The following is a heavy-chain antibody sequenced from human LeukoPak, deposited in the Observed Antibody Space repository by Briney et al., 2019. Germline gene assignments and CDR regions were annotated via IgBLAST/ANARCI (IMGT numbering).Heavy chain of an antibody. J-gene: IGHJ4*02. CDR1: GYTFTNYG. D-gene: IGHD4-17*01. V-gene: IGHV1-18*01. CDR2: ISPYKGNT. CDR3: ATEGGWGPTDYGDNVY. Sequence: ASVKVSCKASGYTFTNYGITWVRQAPGQGLEWMGWISPYKGNTNYAQKVQGRVTMTTDTSTSTVYMELWSLRSDDTAVYYCATEGGWGPTDYGDNVYWGQGTLVTVSS.